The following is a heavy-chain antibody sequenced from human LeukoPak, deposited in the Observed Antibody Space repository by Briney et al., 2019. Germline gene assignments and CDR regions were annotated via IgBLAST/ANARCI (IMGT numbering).Heavy chain of an antibody. CDR1: GFTFNNYW. Sequence: GGSLRLSCAGSGFTFNNYWMHWVRQVPGKGLEWVSRINGDGRSTSYADSVKGRFTITRDNAKYTLFLQMNSLGAEDTAVYYCAKDRGAPDFYYYYYGMDVWGQGTTVTVSS. J-gene: IGHJ6*02. V-gene: IGHV3-74*01. D-gene: IGHD1-14*01. CDR3: AKDRGAPDFYYYYYGMDV. CDR2: INGDGRST.